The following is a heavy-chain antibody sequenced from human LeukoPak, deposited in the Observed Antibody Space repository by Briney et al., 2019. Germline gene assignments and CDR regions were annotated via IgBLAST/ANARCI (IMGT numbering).Heavy chain of an antibody. CDR1: GFSFSNYG. V-gene: IGHV3-33*08. J-gene: IGHJ5*02. D-gene: IGHD5-24*01. CDR2: IRYDGTNK. CDR3: ARVNVEMATIGWLDP. Sequence: PGGSLRLSCAVSGFSFSNYGIHWVRQAPGKGLEWVAVIRYDGTNKYYGDSVRGRFTISRDNSKNTLYLQMNSLRADDTAVYYCARVNVEMATIGWLDPWGQGTLVTVTS.